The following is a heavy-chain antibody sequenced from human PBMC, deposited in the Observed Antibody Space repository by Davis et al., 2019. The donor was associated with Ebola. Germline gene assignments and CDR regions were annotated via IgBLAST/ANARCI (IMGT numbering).Heavy chain of an antibody. Sequence: PSETLSLTCSVSGASIGSTTHYWAWVRQPPGKGLEYIDSINFRAMTYYNPSLSSRVTISLDTSKTQVSLQLRSVNAADTAVYYCARNITKWHSQDIYYYGMDVWGKGTTVTVSS. CDR1: GASIGSTTHY. CDR3: ARNITKWHSQDIYYYGMDV. CDR2: INFRAMT. D-gene: IGHD1-14*01. J-gene: IGHJ6*04. V-gene: IGHV4-39*07.